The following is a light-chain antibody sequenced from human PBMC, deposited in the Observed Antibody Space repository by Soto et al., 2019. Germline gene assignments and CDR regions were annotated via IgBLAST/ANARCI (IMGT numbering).Light chain of an antibody. CDR3: QQYGSSPP. CDR1: QSISRT. V-gene: IGKV3-20*01. CDR2: DAS. Sequence: DIVLTQSPDTLSVSPGERATLSCRASQSISRTLAWYQQKSGQPPRLLIYDASTRATGIPDRFSGSGSGTDFTLTISRLEPEDFAVYYCQQYGSSPPFGQGTRLENK. J-gene: IGKJ5*01.